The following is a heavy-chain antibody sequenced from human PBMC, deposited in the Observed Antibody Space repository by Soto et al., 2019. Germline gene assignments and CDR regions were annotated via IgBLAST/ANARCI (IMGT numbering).Heavy chain of an antibody. CDR2: IYYSGST. CDR3: ARDIQPWFGGRNGMDV. V-gene: IGHV4-59*01. CDR1: GGSISSYY. D-gene: IGHD5-18*01. Sequence: PSETLSLTCTVSGGSISSYYWSWIRQPPGKGLEWIGYIYYSGSTNYNPSLKSRVTISVDTSKNQFSLKLSSVTAADTAVYYCARDIQPWFGGRNGMDVWGQGTTVTVSS. J-gene: IGHJ6*02.